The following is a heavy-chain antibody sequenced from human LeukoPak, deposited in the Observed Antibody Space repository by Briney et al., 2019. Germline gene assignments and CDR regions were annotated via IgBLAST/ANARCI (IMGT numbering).Heavy chain of an antibody. CDR1: GYTFTSYG. Sequence: ASVKVSCKASGYTFTSYGISWVRQAPGQGLEWMGWISGYNGNTDYAQKLQGRVTMTTDTSTSTVYMEPRSLRSDDTAVYYCAREAFTTRCYDSWGQGTLVTVSS. CDR2: ISGYNGNT. J-gene: IGHJ4*02. D-gene: IGHD4/OR15-4a*01. CDR3: AREAFTTRCYDS. V-gene: IGHV1-18*01.